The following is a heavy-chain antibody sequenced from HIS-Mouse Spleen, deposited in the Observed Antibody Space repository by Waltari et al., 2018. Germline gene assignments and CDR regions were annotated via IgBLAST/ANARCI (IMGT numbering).Heavy chain of an antibody. CDR3: ARGGTWTSFDY. V-gene: IGHV4-39*07. CDR1: GGSISSSSYY. CDR2: IYYRGTT. Sequence: QLQLQESGPGLVKPSETLSLTCTVSGGSISSSSYYWGWIRQPPGKGLEWIGSIYYRGTTYDHPSTKSRVTISVDTSKNQFSLKLSSVTAADTAVYYCARGGTWTSFDYWGQGTLVTVSS. D-gene: IGHD1-1*01. J-gene: IGHJ4*02.